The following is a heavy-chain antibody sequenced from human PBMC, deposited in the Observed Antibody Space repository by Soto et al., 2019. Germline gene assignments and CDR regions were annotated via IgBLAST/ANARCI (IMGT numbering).Heavy chain of an antibody. V-gene: IGHV1-69*01. Sequence: QVQLVQSGAEVKKPGSSVKVSCKASGGTFSSYAISWVRQAPGQGLEWMGGIIPIFGTANYAQKFQGRVTITADESTSTAYMELSSLRSEDTAVYYCARGHSTLVLWFGDPIQAWGQGTLVTVSS. D-gene: IGHD3-10*01. CDR1: GGTFSSYA. CDR2: IIPIFGTA. J-gene: IGHJ5*02. CDR3: ARGHSTLVLWFGDPIQA.